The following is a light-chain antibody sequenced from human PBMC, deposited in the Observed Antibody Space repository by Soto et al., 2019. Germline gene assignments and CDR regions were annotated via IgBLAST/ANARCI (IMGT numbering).Light chain of an antibody. CDR1: QSMSSY. V-gene: IGKV1-39*01. J-gene: IGKJ3*01. CDR2: AAS. CDR3: QQGYGTPRS. Sequence: DIQMTQSPSSLSASVRDRVTITLRARQSMSSYLNWYQQKPGKAPKLLIYAASSLQRVAPSRFSGSGSGKDFTLTLSSLQPEDFATYYGQQGYGTPRSVGPGTKVDIK.